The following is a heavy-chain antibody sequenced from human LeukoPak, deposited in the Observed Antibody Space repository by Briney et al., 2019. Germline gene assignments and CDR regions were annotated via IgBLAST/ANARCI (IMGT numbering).Heavy chain of an antibody. Sequence: GGSLRLSCAASGFTFSSYAMHWVRQAPGKGLEWVAVISYDGSNKYYADSVKGRFTISRDNSKNTLYLQMNSLRAEDTAVYYCAKELQAAAPGGWNDAFDIWGQGTMVTVSS. CDR1: GFTFSSYA. D-gene: IGHD6-13*01. J-gene: IGHJ3*02. V-gene: IGHV3-30-3*01. CDR2: ISYDGSNK. CDR3: AKELQAAAPGGWNDAFDI.